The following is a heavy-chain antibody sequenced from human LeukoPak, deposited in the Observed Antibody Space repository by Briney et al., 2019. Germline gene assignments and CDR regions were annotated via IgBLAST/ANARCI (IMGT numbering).Heavy chain of an antibody. J-gene: IGHJ4*02. V-gene: IGHV3-21*01. D-gene: IGHD1-1*01. Sequence: GGSLRLSCAASGFTFASYSMNWVRQAPGKGLEWVSSISGDSTYIYNAGSVKGRFTISRDDAQASLYLQMISLRADDTAVYYCARVSGRLERQSDLDYWGQGTLVIVSS. CDR2: ISGDSTYI. CDR1: GFTFASYS. CDR3: ARVSGRLERQSDLDY.